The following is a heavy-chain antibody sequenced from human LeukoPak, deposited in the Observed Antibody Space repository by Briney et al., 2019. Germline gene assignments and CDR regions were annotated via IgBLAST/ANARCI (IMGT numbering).Heavy chain of an antibody. Sequence: GGSLRLSCAAFGFSFSNYAMTWVRQAPGKGLEWVSAISGSGADTHYADSAKGRFNISRDNSKNTMYLQMHSLRADDTAVYYCAFARAGIEAAGFDHWGQGTLVTVSS. J-gene: IGHJ4*02. CDR1: GFSFSNYA. CDR3: AFARAGIEAAGFDH. D-gene: IGHD6-13*01. V-gene: IGHV3-23*01. CDR2: ISGSGADT.